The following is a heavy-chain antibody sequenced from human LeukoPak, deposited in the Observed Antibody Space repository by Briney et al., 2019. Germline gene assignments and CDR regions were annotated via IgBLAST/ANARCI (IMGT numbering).Heavy chain of an antibody. CDR3: ARSSRKFGESMYYFDY. V-gene: IGHV4-59*12. CDR2: IYYSGST. J-gene: IGHJ4*02. CDR1: GGSISSYY. Sequence: SETLSLTCTVSGGSISSYYWSWIRQPPGKGLEWIGYIYYSGSTYYNPSLKSRVTISVDTSKNQFSLKLSSVTAADTAVYYCARSSRKFGESMYYFDYWGQGTLVTVSS. D-gene: IGHD3-10*01.